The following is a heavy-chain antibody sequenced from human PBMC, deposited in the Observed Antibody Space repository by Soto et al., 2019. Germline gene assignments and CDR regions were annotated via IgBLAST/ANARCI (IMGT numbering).Heavy chain of an antibody. J-gene: IGHJ3*02. CDR3: ANDPNGNYGGGFDM. CDR2: ISSSGDRT. D-gene: IGHD4-17*01. Sequence: EVQLLESGGDLVQPGGSLRLSCVGSGFNFRPYAMSWVRQAPGKGLDWVSGISSSGDRTYYADSVKGRFTISRDNSKNLLLLEMYSLRSDDTALYYCANDPNGNYGGGFDMRGPGTMVTVSS. CDR1: GFNFRPYA. V-gene: IGHV3-23*01.